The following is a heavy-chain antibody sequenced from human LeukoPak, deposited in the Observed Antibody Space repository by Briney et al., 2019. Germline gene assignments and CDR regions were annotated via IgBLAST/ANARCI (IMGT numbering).Heavy chain of an antibody. Sequence: PGGSLRLSCAASEFTFSGYAMSWVRQAPGKGVEWVSAISGSGGTTYYTDSVKGRFTISRDNSKNTPYLQMNSLRAEDTAVYYCAKEFSSSWYYYFDYWGQGTLVTVSS. CDR3: AKEFSSSWYYYFDY. D-gene: IGHD6-13*01. CDR2: ISGSGGTT. V-gene: IGHV3-23*01. J-gene: IGHJ4*02. CDR1: EFTFSGYA.